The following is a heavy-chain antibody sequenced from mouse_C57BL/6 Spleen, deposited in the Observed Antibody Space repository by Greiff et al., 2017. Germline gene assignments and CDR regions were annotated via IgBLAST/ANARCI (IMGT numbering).Heavy chain of an antibody. V-gene: IGHV1-18*01. D-gene: IGHD2-4*01. CDR3: ASYDYDEEAWFAY. CDR1: GYTFTDYN. Sequence: EVQVEESGPELVKPGASVKIPCKASGYTFTDYNMDWVKQSHGKSLEWIGDINPNNGGTIYNQKFKGKATLTVDKSSSTAYMERRSLTSEDTAVYYWASYDYDEEAWFAYWGQGTLVTVSA. CDR2: INPNNGGT. J-gene: IGHJ3*01.